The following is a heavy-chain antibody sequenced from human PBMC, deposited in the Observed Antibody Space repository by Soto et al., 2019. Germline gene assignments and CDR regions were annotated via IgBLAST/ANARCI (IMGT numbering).Heavy chain of an antibody. Sequence: LSLTCTGSGGSISSYYWSWIRQPPGKGLEWIGYIYYSGSTNYNPSLKSRVTISVDTSKNQFSLKLSSVTAADTAVYYCARGRLAAAGHDYWGQANLVTVSS. J-gene: IGHJ4*02. CDR1: GGSISSYY. CDR3: ARGRLAAAGHDY. D-gene: IGHD6-13*01. V-gene: IGHV4-59*01. CDR2: IYYSGST.